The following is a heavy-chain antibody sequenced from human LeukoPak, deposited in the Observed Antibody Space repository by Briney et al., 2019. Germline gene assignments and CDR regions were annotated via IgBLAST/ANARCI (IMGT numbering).Heavy chain of an antibody. Sequence: GGSLRLSCAASGFTFSSYAMSWVRQAPGKGLEWVSAISGSGGSTYYADSVKGRFTISRDNAKNSLYLQMNSLRAEDTAVYYCARGSTMVRGVLGGRYYYGMDVWGQGTTVTVSS. J-gene: IGHJ6*02. CDR2: ISGSGGST. V-gene: IGHV3-23*01. CDR3: ARGSTMVRGVLGGRYYYGMDV. CDR1: GFTFSSYA. D-gene: IGHD3-10*01.